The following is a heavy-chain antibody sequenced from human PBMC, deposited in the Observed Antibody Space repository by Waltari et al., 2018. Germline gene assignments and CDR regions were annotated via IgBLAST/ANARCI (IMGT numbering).Heavy chain of an antibody. CDR3: GKDLEPGGMGV. V-gene: IGHV3-9*01. J-gene: IGHJ6*02. Sequence: EVLLVESGGGVVETVMSLRLSCNVPGFNLDDSAIHWVRQAPGKGLEWVSGIFWNGGGTGYADSVKGRFTISRDKAKNTLYLQMDSLRADDTALYYCGKDLEPGGMGVWGQGTTLTVSS. CDR2: IFWNGGGT. CDR1: GFNLDDSA.